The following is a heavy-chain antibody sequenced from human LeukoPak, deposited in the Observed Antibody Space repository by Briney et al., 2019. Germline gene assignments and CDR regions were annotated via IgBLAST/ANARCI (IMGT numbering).Heavy chain of an antibody. D-gene: IGHD4-23*01. V-gene: IGHV3-7*01. CDR3: ARDAGYGGNSDY. CDR1: GFTFSSYA. CDR2: IKKDGSEK. Sequence: PGGSLRLSCAASGFTFSSYAMTWVRQAPGKGLESVAYIKKDGSEKYYVDSVKGRFTISRDNAKNSLYLQMNSLRAEDTAVYYCARDAGYGGNSDYWGQGTLVTVSS. J-gene: IGHJ4*02.